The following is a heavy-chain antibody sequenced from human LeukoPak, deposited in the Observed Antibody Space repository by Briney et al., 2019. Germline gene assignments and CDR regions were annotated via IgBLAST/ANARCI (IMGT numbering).Heavy chain of an antibody. D-gene: IGHD3-10*01. Sequence: SETLALTCTVSGGSISSNNYYWGWIRQPPGKGLERIGSINYSGSTNYNPSLKSRVTISVDTSKNQFSLKVTSVTAADTAVYYCARIGGYMVRGVENWFDPWGQGTLVTVSS. J-gene: IGHJ5*02. CDR3: ARIGGYMVRGVENWFDP. CDR1: GGSISSNNYY. CDR2: INYSGST. V-gene: IGHV4-39*01.